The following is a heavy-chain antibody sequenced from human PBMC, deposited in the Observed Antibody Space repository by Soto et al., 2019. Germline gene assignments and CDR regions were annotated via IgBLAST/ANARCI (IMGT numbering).Heavy chain of an antibody. D-gene: IGHD2-2*01. CDR1: GGSISSYC. V-gene: IGHV4-59*13. CDR2: IYYSVSP. CDR3: GRWRGNCSSTSGDSYLYYYIKEV. J-gene: IGHJ6*01. Sequence: PSEPLSLTCTVSGGSISSYCLSWARQPPGKGLEWIGYIYYSVSPNYNPSLKSQVTISVYTSKNQFSLKLSSLTAADTAGYYGGRWRGNCSSTSGDSYLYYYIKEVLGKGTPGTVSS.